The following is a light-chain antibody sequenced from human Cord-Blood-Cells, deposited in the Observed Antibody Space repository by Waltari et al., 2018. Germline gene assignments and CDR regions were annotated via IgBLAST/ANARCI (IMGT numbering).Light chain of an antibody. CDR2: LGS. V-gene: IGKV2-28*01. J-gene: IGKJ4*01. Sequence: DIVMTQSPLSLPVTPGEPASISCRSSQSLLHSNGYNYLDWYLQKPGQSPQLLIYLGSNRASEVPDRVSGSGSGTDFTLKISRVEAEDVGVYYCMQALQTPTFGGGTKVEIK. CDR3: MQALQTPT. CDR1: QSLLHSNGYNY.